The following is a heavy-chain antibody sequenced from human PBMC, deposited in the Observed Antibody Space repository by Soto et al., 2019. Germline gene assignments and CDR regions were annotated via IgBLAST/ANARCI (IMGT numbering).Heavy chain of an antibody. CDR1: GFTFSYYG. CDR2: IKKDGSEK. J-gene: IGHJ6*02. CDR3: VRGRTGMDV. Sequence: EVQLVESGGGLVQPGGSLRLSCAASGFTFSYYGMSWVRQAPGKGLEWVANIKKDGSEKYYVDSVKGRFTISSDNAKNSMYLQMSSLRDGDTAVYFCVRGRTGMDVWGQGTTVTVSS. V-gene: IGHV3-7*05.